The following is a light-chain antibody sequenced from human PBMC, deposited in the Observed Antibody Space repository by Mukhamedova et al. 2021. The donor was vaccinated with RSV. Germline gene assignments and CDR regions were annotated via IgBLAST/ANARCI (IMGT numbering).Light chain of an antibody. J-gene: IGLJ3*02. CDR3: SSYSTSSTPV. V-gene: IGLV2-14*03. Sequence: APKLMIYDVSNRPSGVSNRFSGSKFANTASLPISGLQAEDEADYFCSSYSTSSTPVFGGGTRLNVL. CDR2: DVS.